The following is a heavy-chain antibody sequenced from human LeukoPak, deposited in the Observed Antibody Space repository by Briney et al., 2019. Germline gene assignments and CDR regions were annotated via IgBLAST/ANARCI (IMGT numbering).Heavy chain of an antibody. CDR2: INPSGGST. J-gene: IGHJ4*02. D-gene: IGHD5-18*01. CDR3: ARDSHRIYSYGLFDY. V-gene: IGHV1-46*01. CDR1: GYTFTSYY. Sequence: GASVKVSCKASGYTFTSYYMHWVRQAPGQGLEWMGIINPSGGSTSYAQKFQGRVTMTRDMSTSTVYMELSSLRSEDTAVYYCARDSHRIYSYGLFDYWGQGTLVTVSS.